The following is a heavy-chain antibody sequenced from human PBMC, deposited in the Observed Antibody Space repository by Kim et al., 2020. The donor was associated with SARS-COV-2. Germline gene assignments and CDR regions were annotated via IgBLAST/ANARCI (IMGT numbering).Heavy chain of an antibody. J-gene: IGHJ4*02. D-gene: IGHD6-6*01. CDR3: ARGSVSSSSDYLDY. CDR1: GGSISSGGYY. Sequence: SETLSLTCTVSGGSISSGGYYWSWIRQHPGKGLEWIGYIYYSGSTNYNPSLKSRVTISVDTSKNQFSLKLSSVTAADTAVYYCARGSVSSSSDYLDYWGQGTMVTVSS. V-gene: IGHV4-31*03. CDR2: IYYSGST.